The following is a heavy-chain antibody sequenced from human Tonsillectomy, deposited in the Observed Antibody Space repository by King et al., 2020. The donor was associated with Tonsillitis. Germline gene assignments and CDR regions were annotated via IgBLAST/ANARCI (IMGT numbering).Heavy chain of an antibody. CDR1: GFISGNN. CDR2: ITSVKRST. D-gene: IGHD1-14*01. V-gene: IGHV3-74*01. J-gene: IGHJ6*02. CDR3: ARWPDRRQMGMDV. Sequence: VQLVESGGGLVRPGGPWGSSFQAPGFISGNNWCNWAGKLQGKGLVGFSGITSVKRSTSYADSVKGRFTISRDNARNTLYLQMNGLRPEDTAVYYCARWPDRRQMGMDVWGRGTTVTVSS.